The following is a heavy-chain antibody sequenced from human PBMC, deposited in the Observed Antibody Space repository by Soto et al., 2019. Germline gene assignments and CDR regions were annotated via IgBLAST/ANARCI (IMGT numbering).Heavy chain of an antibody. D-gene: IGHD4-4*01. CDR1: GFTFSSYA. J-gene: IGHJ6*03. Sequence: EVQLLESGGGLVQPGGSLRLSCAASGFTFSSYAMSWVRQAPGKGLEWVSAISGSGGSTYYADSVKGRFTISRDNSKNTLYLQINSLRAEDTAVYYCAKDNSNYYYYMDVWGKGTTVTVSS. CDR3: AKDNSNYYYYMDV. CDR2: ISGSGGST. V-gene: IGHV3-23*01.